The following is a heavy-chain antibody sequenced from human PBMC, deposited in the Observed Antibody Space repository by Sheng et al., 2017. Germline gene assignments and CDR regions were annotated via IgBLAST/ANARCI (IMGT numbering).Heavy chain of an antibody. Sequence: QVQLVQSGAEVRKPGSSVKVSCQASGGSFNNYAINWVRQAPGQGLEWMGTIVPLLSTTNYAHKFRDRVTITTDESSATAFMELTSLTSEDTATYYCLSAVTSLSGTIDFWGRGDYGHRLF. CDR3: LSAVTSLSGTIDF. D-gene: IGHD1-7*01. V-gene: IGHV1-69*05. J-gene: IGHJ3*01. CDR1: GGSFNNYA. CDR2: IVPLLSTT.